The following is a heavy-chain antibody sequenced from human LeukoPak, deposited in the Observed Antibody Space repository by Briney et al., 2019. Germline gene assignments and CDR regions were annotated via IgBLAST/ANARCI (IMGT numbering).Heavy chain of an antibody. D-gene: IGHD3-22*01. J-gene: IGHJ4*02. CDR3: AISRMIVVVNPFDY. CDR1: GGSISSSSYY. V-gene: IGHV4-39*01. CDR2: IYYSGST. Sequence: PSETLSLTCTVSGGSISSSSYYWGWIRQPPGKGLEWIGSIYYSGSTYYNPSLKSRVTISVDTSKNQFSLKLSSVTAADTAVYYCAISRMIVVVNPFDYWGQGTLVTVSS.